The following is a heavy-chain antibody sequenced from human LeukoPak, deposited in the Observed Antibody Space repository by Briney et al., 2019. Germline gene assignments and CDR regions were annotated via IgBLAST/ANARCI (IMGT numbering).Heavy chain of an antibody. D-gene: IGHD2-21*02. CDR2: IRTKTHGGTT. CDR1: GFTFGDYA. Sequence: PGRSLRLSCTASGFTFGDYAMSWVRQAPGKGLEWVGFIRTKTHGGTTEYAASVKGRFTISRDDSKSIGYLQMNSLKTEDTAVYYCTRDLRDDAFDIWGQGTKVTVSS. CDR3: TRDLRDDAFDI. V-gene: IGHV3-49*04. J-gene: IGHJ3*02.